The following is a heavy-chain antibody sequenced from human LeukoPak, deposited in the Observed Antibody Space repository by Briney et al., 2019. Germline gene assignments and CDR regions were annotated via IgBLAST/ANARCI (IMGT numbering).Heavy chain of an antibody. CDR1: GGPFSGYY. J-gene: IGHJ6*02. CDR2: INHSGST. CDR3: ARGGRYSYGMDV. D-gene: IGHD3-9*01. Sequence: SETLSLTCAVYGGPFSGYYWSWIRQPPGKGLEWIGEINHSGSTNYNPSLKSRVTISVDTSKNQFSLKLSSVTAADTAVYYCARGGRYSYGMDVWGQGTTVTVSS. V-gene: IGHV4-34*01.